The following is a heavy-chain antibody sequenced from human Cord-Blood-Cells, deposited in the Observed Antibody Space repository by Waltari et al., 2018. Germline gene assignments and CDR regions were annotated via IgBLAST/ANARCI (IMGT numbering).Heavy chain of an antibody. J-gene: IGHJ4*02. Sequence: QLQESSSALEKPSETMSLTCTVYDGSVSIGSYYCSWIRQPPRKGLEWIGYIYYSGSTNYNPSLKSRVTISVDTSKNQFSLKLSSVTAADTAVYSCARIIRLGTFDYWGQGTLVTVSS. V-gene: IGHV4-61*01. CDR3: ARIIRLGTFDY. D-gene: IGHD7-27*01. CDR1: DGSVSIGSYY. CDR2: IYYSGST.